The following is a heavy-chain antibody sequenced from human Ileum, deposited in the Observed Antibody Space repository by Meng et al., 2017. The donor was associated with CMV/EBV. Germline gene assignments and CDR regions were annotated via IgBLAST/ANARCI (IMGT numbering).Heavy chain of an antibody. CDR1: VSRGTYY. Sequence: VSRGTYYWSWIRQPPGKGLEWIGYIHYSGSTNYNPSLKSRVTISVDTSKNQFSLKLSSVTAADTAVYYCARGGGGGYYYDSSALFDYWGQGTLVTVSS. D-gene: IGHD3-22*01. CDR2: IHYSGST. J-gene: IGHJ4*02. V-gene: IGHV4-61*01. CDR3: ARGGGGGYYYDSSALFDY.